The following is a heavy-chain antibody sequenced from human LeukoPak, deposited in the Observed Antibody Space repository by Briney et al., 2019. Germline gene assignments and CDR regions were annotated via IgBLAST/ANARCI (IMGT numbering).Heavy chain of an antibody. CDR2: WSESCGT. V-gene: IGHV4-34*01. CDR1: GGSLNGNY. CDR3: AKNGQSGFSFDP. D-gene: IGHD3-3*01. Sequence: SETLSLTCAVYGGSLNGNYWRWLREPPGKGGGCIGEWSESCGTNFIPSLKSRFTISADTSKNHFSLKLNSVTAADTAVYYCAKNGQSGFSFDPWGQGTLVTVSS. J-gene: IGHJ5*02.